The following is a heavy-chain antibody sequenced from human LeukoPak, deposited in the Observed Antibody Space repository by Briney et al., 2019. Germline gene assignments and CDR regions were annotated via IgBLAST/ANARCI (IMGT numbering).Heavy chain of an antibody. CDR1: GYTFTGYY. CDR3: ARGPRRASSYYYDNSGYSPLDY. CDR2: INPNSGGT. Sequence: GASVKVSCKASGYTFTGYYMHWVRQAPGQGLEWMGWINPNSGGTNYAQKFQGRVTMTRDTSISTAYMELSSLRSDDTAVYYCARGPRRASSYYYDNSGYSPLDYWGQGTLVTVSS. J-gene: IGHJ4*02. V-gene: IGHV1-2*02. D-gene: IGHD3-22*01.